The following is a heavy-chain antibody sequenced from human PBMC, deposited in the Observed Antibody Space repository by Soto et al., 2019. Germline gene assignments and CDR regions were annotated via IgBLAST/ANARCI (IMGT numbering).Heavy chain of an antibody. J-gene: IGHJ3*02. CDR2: ISGSGGST. CDR1: GFTFSSYA. V-gene: IGHV3-23*01. D-gene: IGHD6-6*01. CDR3: AKREYSSSQPRLGAFDI. Sequence: PGGSLRLSCAASGFTFSSYAMSWVRQATGKGLEWVSAISGSGGSTYYADSVKGRFTISRDNSKNTLYLQMNSLRAEDTAVYYCAKREYSSSQPRLGAFDIWGQGTMVTVSS.